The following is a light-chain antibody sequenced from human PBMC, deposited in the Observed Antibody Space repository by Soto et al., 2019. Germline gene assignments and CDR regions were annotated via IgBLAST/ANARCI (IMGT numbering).Light chain of an antibody. CDR3: QQYGTSPWT. CDR2: IAS. CDR1: QSVNSDY. V-gene: IGKV3-20*01. Sequence: EIVLTQSPGTLSLFPGERATLSCRATQSVNSDYLAWYQQKPGQAPRLLIYIASRRATSIPDRFSGSGSGTDFTLTISRLEPEDFAVYYCQQYGTSPWTFGQGTKVEIK. J-gene: IGKJ1*01.